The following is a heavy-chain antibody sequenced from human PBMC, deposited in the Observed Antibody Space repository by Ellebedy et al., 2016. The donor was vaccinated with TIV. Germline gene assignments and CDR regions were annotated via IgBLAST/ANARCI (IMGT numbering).Heavy chain of an antibody. CDR3: ARLAVADEGLDY. Sequence: GSLRLSXTVSGGSISSSSYYWGWIRQPPGKGLEWIGSIYYSGSTYYNPSLKSRVTISVDTSKNQFSLKLSSVTAADTAVYYCARLAVADEGLDYWGQGTLVTVSS. J-gene: IGHJ4*02. CDR1: GGSISSSSYY. CDR2: IYYSGST. V-gene: IGHV4-39*01. D-gene: IGHD6-19*01.